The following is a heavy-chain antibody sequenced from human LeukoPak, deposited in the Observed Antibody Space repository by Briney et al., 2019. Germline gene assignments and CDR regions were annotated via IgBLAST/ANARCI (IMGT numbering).Heavy chain of an antibody. CDR2: IKQDGSEK. CDR1: GFTFSSYW. J-gene: IGHJ4*02. V-gene: IGHV3-7*01. Sequence: GGSLRLSCAASGFTFSSYWMSWVRQAPGKGLEWVANIKQDGSEKYYVVSVKGRFTISRDNAKNSLYLQMNSLRAEDTAVYYCARDPDYGDYEWDYWGQGALVTVSS. CDR3: ARDPDYGDYEWDY. D-gene: IGHD4-17*01.